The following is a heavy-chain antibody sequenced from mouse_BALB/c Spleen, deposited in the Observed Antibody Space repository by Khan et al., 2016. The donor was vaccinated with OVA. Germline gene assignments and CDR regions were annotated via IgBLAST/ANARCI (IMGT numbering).Heavy chain of an antibody. CDR2: IRLKSNNYAT. J-gene: IGHJ4*01. D-gene: IGHD2-14*01. Sequence: EVKLEESGGGLVQPGGSMKLSCVASGFTFSNYWMNWVRQSPEKGLEWVAEIRLKSNNYATHYAESVKGRFTISRDDSKSSVYLQMNNLRAEDTGIYYCTPAYYRYDGRWDYWGQGTSVTVSS. V-gene: IGHV6-6*02. CDR1: GFTFSNYW. CDR3: TPAYYRYDGRWDY.